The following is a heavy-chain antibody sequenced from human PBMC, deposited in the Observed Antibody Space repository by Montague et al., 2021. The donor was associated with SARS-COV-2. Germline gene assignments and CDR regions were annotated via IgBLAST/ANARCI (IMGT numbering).Heavy chain of an antibody. CDR2: IYYSGST. CDR1: GGSISSYY. J-gene: IGHJ6*03. V-gene: IGHV4-59*01. CDR3: ARGNVDTAMVLPQPYYYYYKDV. D-gene: IGHD5-18*01. Sequence: SETLSLTCTVSGGSISSYYWSWIRQPPGKGLEWIGYIYYSGSTYYNPSLKSRVTISVDTSKNQFSLKLSSVTAADTAVYYCARGNVDTAMVLPQPYYYYYKDVWGKGTTVTVSS.